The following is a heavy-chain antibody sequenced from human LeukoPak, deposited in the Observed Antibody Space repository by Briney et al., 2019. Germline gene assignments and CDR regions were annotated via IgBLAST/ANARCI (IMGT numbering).Heavy chain of an antibody. J-gene: IGHJ3*01. CDR1: KFTFSHYW. V-gene: IGHV3-7*01. Sequence: PGGSLRLSCAASKFTFSHYWMSWVRQAPGKGLEWVATIKPDGSEKDYVESVKGRFTISRDNAKNSLYLQMNNLRADDTALYYCAREDYSAFDCWGQGTMVTVSS. CDR2: IKPDGSEK. D-gene: IGHD2-15*01. CDR3: AREDYSAFDC.